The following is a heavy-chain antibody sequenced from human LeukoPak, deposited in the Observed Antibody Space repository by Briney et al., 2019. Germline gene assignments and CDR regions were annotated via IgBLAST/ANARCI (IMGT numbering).Heavy chain of an antibody. V-gene: IGHV1-69*05. D-gene: IGHD3-10*01. Sequence: SEKLSCNSSVGTFSIYANSWVRQAPGQGLEWVGGIIPIFGTANYAQKFQGRVTITTDESTSTAYMELSSLRSEDTAVYYCASSGSYYNTGRYYYYMDVWGKGTTVTVSS. CDR3: ASSGSYYNTGRYYYYMDV. CDR1: VGTFSIYA. CDR2: IIPIFGTA. J-gene: IGHJ6*03.